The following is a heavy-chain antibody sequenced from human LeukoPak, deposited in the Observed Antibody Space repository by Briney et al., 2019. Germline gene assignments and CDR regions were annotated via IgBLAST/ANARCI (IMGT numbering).Heavy chain of an antibody. Sequence: ASVKVSCKASGYTFTGYYMHWVRQAPGQGLEWMGRINPNSGGTNYAQKFQGRVTMTRDTSISTAYMELSRLRSDDTAVYYCARLGRRGYHDSSGYYGPLGAFDIWGQGTMVTVSS. CDR2: INPNSGGT. CDR3: ARLGRRGYHDSSGYYGPLGAFDI. CDR1: GYTFTGYY. D-gene: IGHD3-22*01. J-gene: IGHJ3*02. V-gene: IGHV1-2*06.